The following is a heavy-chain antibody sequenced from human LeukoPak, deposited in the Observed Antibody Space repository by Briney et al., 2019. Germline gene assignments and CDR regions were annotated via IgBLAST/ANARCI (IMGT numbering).Heavy chain of an antibody. D-gene: IGHD3-22*01. J-gene: IGHJ4*02. CDR1: GYTFTGHY. CDR3: ARDKAGSSGYYY. CDR2: INPISGGT. V-gene: IGHV1-2*02. Sequence: GASVKVSCKASGYTFTGHYTHWVRQAPGQGLEWMGWINPISGGTNYAQKFQGRVTITADKSTSTAYMELSSLRSEETAVYYCARDKAGSSGYYYWGQGTLVTVSS.